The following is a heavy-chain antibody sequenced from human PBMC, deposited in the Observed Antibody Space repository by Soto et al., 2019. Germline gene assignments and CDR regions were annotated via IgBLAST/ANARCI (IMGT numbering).Heavy chain of an antibody. Sequence: QVQLVESGGGVVQPGRSLRLSCAASGFMFSNHGMHWVRQAPGKGLEWVAVIWSDGNNRYYADSVKGRFTISRDNSKNTLYLQMNSLRVEETAVYYCVRGDTWNDEVSDYWGQGTLVTVSS. CDR1: GFMFSNHG. V-gene: IGHV3-33*01. J-gene: IGHJ4*02. CDR2: IWSDGNNR. D-gene: IGHD1-1*01. CDR3: VRGDTWNDEVSDY.